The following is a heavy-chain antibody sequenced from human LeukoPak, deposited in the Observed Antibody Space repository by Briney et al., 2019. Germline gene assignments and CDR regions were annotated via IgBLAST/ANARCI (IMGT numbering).Heavy chain of an antibody. CDR1: GFIFGGYA. D-gene: IGHD3-3*01. Sequence: GGSLRLSCAASGFIFGGYAMHWVRQAPGKGLQWLAVTSYDGGKTYYADSVEGRFTISRDNSKSTVYLEINSLRSEDTAIYYCARGFNDFWSGSQLEYWGQGTLVTVSS. CDR2: TSYDGGKT. V-gene: IGHV3-30-3*01. CDR3: ARGFNDFWSGSQLEY. J-gene: IGHJ4*02.